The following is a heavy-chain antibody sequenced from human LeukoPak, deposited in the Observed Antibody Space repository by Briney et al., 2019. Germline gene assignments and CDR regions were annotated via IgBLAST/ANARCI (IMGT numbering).Heavy chain of an antibody. Sequence: ASVKVSCKVSGYTLTELSMHWVRQAPGKGLEWMGGFDPEDGETIYAQKFQGRVTMTEDTSTDTAYMELSSRRSEDTAVYYCATRGITMIVVDPPGYFDYWGQGTLVTVSS. D-gene: IGHD3-22*01. CDR1: GYTLTELS. V-gene: IGHV1-24*01. CDR3: ATRGITMIVVDPPGYFDY. CDR2: FDPEDGET. J-gene: IGHJ4*02.